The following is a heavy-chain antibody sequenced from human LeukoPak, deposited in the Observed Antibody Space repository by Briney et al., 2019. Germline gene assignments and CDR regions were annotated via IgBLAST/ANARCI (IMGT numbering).Heavy chain of an antibody. CDR3: ATGKEYSSDH. CDR2: INPNSGGT. V-gene: IGHV1-2*02. J-gene: IGHJ4*02. CDR1: GYTFTCYY. D-gene: IGHD6-6*01. Sequence: ASVQVSCNASGYTFTCYYMHWVRPAPGQGLEWMGWINPNSGGTNYAQKLQGRVTMTRDTSISTAYMGLSRLRSDDTAVYYCATGKEYSSDHWGQGTLVTVSS.